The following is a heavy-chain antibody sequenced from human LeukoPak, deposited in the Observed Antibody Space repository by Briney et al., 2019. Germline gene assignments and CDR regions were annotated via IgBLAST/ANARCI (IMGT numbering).Heavy chain of an antibody. CDR1: GGSISSGGYS. V-gene: IGHV4-30-2*01. CDR3: ASSSSGSYGAYYFDY. D-gene: IGHD1-26*01. Sequence: SETLSLTCAVSGGSISSGGYSWSWIRQPPGKGLEWIGYIYHSGSTYYNPSLKSRVTISVGRSKNQFSLKLSSVTAADTAVYYCASSSSGSYGAYYFDYWGQGTLVTVSS. CDR2: IYHSGST. J-gene: IGHJ4*02.